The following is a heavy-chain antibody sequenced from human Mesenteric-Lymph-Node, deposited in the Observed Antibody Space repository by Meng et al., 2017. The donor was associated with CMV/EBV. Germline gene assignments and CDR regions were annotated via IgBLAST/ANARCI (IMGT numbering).Heavy chain of an antibody. CDR1: GYSFTSYR. CDR3: ARKDSSSVDY. D-gene: IGHD6-6*01. Sequence: GGSLRLSCKGSGYSFTSYRIGWVRQMPGKGLEWMGIIYPGDSDTRYSPSFQGQVTISADKSISTAYLQWSSLKASDTAMYYCARKDSSSVDYWGQGTLVTVSS. V-gene: IGHV5-51*01. CDR2: IYPGDSDT. J-gene: IGHJ4*02.